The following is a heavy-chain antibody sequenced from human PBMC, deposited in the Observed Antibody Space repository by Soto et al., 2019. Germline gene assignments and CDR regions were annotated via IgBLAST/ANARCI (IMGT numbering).Heavy chain of an antibody. CDR3: ARAGAAGDYFDY. Sequence: SETLSLTCAVYGGSFSGYYWSWIRQPPGKGLEWIGEINHSGSTNYNPSIKSRDTISVDTSKNQFSLKLSSVTAADTAVYYCARAGAAGDYFDYWGQGTLVTVS. V-gene: IGHV4-34*01. J-gene: IGHJ4*02. CDR1: GGSFSGYY. CDR2: INHSGST. D-gene: IGHD1-26*01.